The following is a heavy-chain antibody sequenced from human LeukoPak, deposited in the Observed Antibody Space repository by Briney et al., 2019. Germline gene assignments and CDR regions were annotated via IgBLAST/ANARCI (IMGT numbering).Heavy chain of an antibody. CDR1: GGTFSSYA. CDR3: AREGRAMIVVVITDDAFDI. J-gene: IGHJ3*02. Sequence: ASVKVSCKASGGTFSSYAISWVRQAPGQGLEWMGGIIPIFGTANYAQKFQGRVTITADKSTSTAYMELSSLRSEDTAVYYCAREGRAMIVVVITDDAFDIWGQGTMVTVSS. V-gene: IGHV1-69*06. CDR2: IIPIFGTA. D-gene: IGHD3-22*01.